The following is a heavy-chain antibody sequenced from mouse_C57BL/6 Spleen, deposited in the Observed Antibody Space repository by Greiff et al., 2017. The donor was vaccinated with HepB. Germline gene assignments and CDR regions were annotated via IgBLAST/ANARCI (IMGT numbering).Heavy chain of an antibody. V-gene: IGHV1-26*01. J-gene: IGHJ3*01. Sequence: VQLQQSGPELVKPGASVKISCKASGYTFTDYYMNWVKQSHGKSLEWIGDINPNNGGTSYNQKFKGKATLTVDKSSSTAYMELRSLTSEDSAVYYCARHWKEEGFAYWGQKTLVTVSA. CDR2: INPNNGGT. CDR1: GYTFTDYY. CDR3: ARHWKEEGFAY.